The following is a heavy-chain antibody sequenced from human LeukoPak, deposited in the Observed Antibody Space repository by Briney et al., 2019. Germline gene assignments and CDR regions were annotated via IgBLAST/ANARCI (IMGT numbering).Heavy chain of an antibody. V-gene: IGHV5-51*01. CDR2: IYPGDSDT. D-gene: IGHD1-1*01. Sequence: GESLKISCKGSGYSFTTYWIGWVRQMPGKGLEWMGIIYPGDSDTRYSPSFQGQVTISADRSISTTFLQWSSLKASDTAMYCCARHRDNSGPYRPDYWGQGTLVTVSS. CDR3: ARHRDNSGPYRPDY. J-gene: IGHJ4*02. CDR1: GYSFTTYW.